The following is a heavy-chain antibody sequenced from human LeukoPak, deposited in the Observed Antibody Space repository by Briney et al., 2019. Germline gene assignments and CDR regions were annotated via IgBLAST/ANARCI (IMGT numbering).Heavy chain of an antibody. V-gene: IGHV4-61*02. J-gene: IGHJ3*02. CDR1: GGSISSSSYY. Sequence: PSETLSLTCTVSGGSISSSSYYWTWIRQPAGEGLEWIGRIYIGGSTNYNPSLESRVTISVDTSKNQFSLKLSSVTAADTAVYYCARYSGSYGGAFDIWGQGTMVTVSS. CDR3: ARYSGSYGGAFDI. CDR2: IYIGGST. D-gene: IGHD1-26*01.